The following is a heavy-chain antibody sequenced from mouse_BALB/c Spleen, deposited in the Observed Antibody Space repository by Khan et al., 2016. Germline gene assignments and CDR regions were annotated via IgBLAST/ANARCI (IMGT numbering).Heavy chain of an antibody. CDR1: GYTFTSYW. CDR2: IDPYDSET. V-gene: IGHV1-74*01. CDR3: TEGAAMDY. J-gene: IGHJ4*01. Sequence: QVQLQQSGAELVRPGASVKLSCKASGYTFTSYWMNWVKQRPEQGLEWIGRIDPYDSETHYNQKFKEQVTFTVDKSSSTSYMQLSNLTSEYAAVYCCTEGAAMDYWGQGTSVTVSS.